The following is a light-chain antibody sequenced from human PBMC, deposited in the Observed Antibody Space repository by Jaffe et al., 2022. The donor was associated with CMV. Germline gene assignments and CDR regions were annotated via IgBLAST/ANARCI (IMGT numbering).Light chain of an antibody. CDR3: QQRSTWPRT. Sequence: EIVLTQSPATLSLSPGESATLSCRASQGVSSYLAWYQQKPGQAPRLLIYDASNRAPGLPARFSGSGSDTDFTLTINSLEPEDFAVYFCQQRSTWPRTFGQGTKVEIK. J-gene: IGKJ1*01. CDR1: QGVSSY. CDR2: DAS. V-gene: IGKV3-11*01.